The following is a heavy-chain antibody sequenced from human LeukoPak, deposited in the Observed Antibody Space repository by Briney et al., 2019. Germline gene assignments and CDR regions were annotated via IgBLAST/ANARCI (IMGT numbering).Heavy chain of an antibody. J-gene: IGHJ4*02. V-gene: IGHV4-39*01. CDR3: ARHSSSTSPDRY. D-gene: IGHD2-2*01. CDR1: GGSISSSNYY. Sequence: SETLSLTCTVSGGSISSSNYYWGWIRQPPGKGLEWIGSIYYSGSTYYNPSLKSRVTISVDTSKNQFSLKLSSVTAADTAVYYCARHSSSTSPDRYWGQGTLSPSPQ. CDR2: IYYSGST.